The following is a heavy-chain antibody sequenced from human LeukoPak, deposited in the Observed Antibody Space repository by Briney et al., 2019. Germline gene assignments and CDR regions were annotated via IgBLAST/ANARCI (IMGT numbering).Heavy chain of an antibody. J-gene: IGHJ4*02. V-gene: IGHV3-21*01. CDR1: GXTFSTYE. CDR2: ISSRSTYI. Sequence: PGGSLRLSCAASGXTFSTYEINWVRQAPGKGLEWVSSISSRSTYIYYADSVRGRFTISRDNAKNSLYLQMNSLRAEDTAVYYCARVPSDIVVVEPATPDFWGQGTLVTVSS. CDR3: ARVPSDIVVVEPATPDF. D-gene: IGHD2-15*01.